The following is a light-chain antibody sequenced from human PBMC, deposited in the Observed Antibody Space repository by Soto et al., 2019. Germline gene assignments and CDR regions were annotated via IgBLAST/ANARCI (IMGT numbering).Light chain of an antibody. Sequence: QSALTQPASVSGSPGQSIPFSCTGTTSDVVGYNYVSWYQQHPGKAPKLMIYDVSNRPSGVSNRFSGSKSGNTASLTISGLQAEDEADYYCSSYTSSSTLVFGGGTKLTVL. J-gene: IGLJ2*01. CDR2: DVS. V-gene: IGLV2-14*01. CDR1: TSDVVGYNY. CDR3: SSYTSSSTLV.